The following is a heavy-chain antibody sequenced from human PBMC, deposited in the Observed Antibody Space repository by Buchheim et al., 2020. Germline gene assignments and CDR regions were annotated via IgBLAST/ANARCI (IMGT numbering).Heavy chain of an antibody. CDR3: ARDVTTVTSYYDYYAMDV. CDR2: INHSGST. CDR1: GGSFSGYY. Sequence: QVQLQQWGAGLLKPSETLSLTCAVSGGSFSGYYWSWIRQPPGKGLEWIGEINHSGSTKYNPSLKSRVTIQVDTSKKQFPWNLTSGTAADTAVYYCARDVTTVTSYYDYYAMDVWGQGTT. V-gene: IGHV4-34*01. J-gene: IGHJ6*02. D-gene: IGHD4-17*01.